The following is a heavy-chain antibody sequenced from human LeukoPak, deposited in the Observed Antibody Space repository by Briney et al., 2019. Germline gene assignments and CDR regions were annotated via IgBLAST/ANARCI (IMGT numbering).Heavy chain of an antibody. CDR3: AVVGATRPFDY. CDR1: GGSISSYY. D-gene: IGHD1-26*01. CDR2: IYYSGST. Sequence: KSSETLSLTCTVSGGSISSYYWSWIRQPPGKGLEWIGSIYYSGSTYYNPSLKSRVTISVDTSKNQFSLKLSSVTAADTAVYYCAVVGATRPFDYWGQGTLVTVSS. J-gene: IGHJ4*02. V-gene: IGHV4-59*04.